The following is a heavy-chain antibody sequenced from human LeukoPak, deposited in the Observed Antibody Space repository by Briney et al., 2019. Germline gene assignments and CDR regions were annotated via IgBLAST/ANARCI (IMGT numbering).Heavy chain of an antibody. CDR3: AKGIPSVEWLFWGAFDY. D-gene: IGHD3-3*01. CDR2: ISWNSGSI. V-gene: IGHV3-9*01. Sequence: GRSLRLSCAASGFTFDDYAMHWVRQAPGKGLEWVSGISWNSGSIGYADSVKGRFTISRDNAKNSLYLQMNSLRAEDTALYYCAKGIPSVEWLFWGAFDYWGQGTLVTVSS. J-gene: IGHJ4*02. CDR1: GFTFDDYA.